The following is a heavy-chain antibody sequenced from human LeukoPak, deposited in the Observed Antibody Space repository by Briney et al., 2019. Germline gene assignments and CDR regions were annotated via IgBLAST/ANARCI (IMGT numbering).Heavy chain of an antibody. CDR3: ARCTKYTTGWCNWFDP. Sequence: PGGSLRLSCAASGFTFRNHAMNWVRQTPGKGPEWVSSISTDGVNTYYADSVKGRFTISRDTSKDTLYLQMNSLSAEDTAVYYCARCTKYTTGWCNWFDPWGQGTLVTASS. CDR1: GFTFRNHA. J-gene: IGHJ5*02. V-gene: IGHV3-23*01. CDR2: ISTDGVNT. D-gene: IGHD6-19*01.